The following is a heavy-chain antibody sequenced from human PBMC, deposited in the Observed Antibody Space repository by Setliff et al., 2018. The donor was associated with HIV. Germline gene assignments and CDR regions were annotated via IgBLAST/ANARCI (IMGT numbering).Heavy chain of an antibody. V-gene: IGHV3-30*04. CDR2: ISHDGSNN. CDR3: ARASLYCPNGVCLHDVFDL. CDR1: GFTFSNYT. Sequence: GGSLRLSCAASGFTFSNYTMHWVRQAPGKGLEWVGLISHDGSNNYFAGSVRGRFTISRDNSKNTLYLQMSSLRADDTAFYSCARASLYCPNGVCLHDVFDLWGQGTMVTVSS. J-gene: IGHJ3*01. D-gene: IGHD2-8*01.